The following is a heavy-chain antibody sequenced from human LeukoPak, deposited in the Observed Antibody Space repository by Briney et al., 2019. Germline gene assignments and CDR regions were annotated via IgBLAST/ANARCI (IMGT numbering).Heavy chain of an antibody. V-gene: IGHV1-18*04. D-gene: IGHD5-24*01. CDR2: ISAYNGNT. CDR1: GYTFTSYG. CDR3: ARVRDGRPPDY. Sequence: VASVKVSCKASGYTFTSYGISWVRQAPGQGLEWMGWISAYNGNTNYAQKLQGRVTMTTDTSTSTAYMELRSLRSNDTAVYYCARVRDGRPPDYWGQGTLVTVSS. J-gene: IGHJ4*02.